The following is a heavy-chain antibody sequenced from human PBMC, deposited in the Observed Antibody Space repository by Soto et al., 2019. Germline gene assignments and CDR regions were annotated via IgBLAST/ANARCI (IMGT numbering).Heavy chain of an antibody. V-gene: IGHV4-34*01. J-gene: IGHJ6*02. D-gene: IGHD6-19*01. CDR2: INHSGST. CDR3: ARGCVSSSFLLAGSPYYYYGMDV. CDR1: GGSFSGYY. Sequence: SETLSLTCAVYGGSFSGYYWSWIRQPPGKGLEWIGEINHSGSTNYNPSLKSRVTISVDTSKNQFSLKLSSVTAADTAVYYCARGCVSSSFLLAGSPYYYYGMDVWGQGTTVTVSS.